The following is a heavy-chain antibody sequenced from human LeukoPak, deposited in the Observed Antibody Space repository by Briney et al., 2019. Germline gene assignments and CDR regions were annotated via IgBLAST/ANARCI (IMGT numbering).Heavy chain of an antibody. J-gene: IGHJ5*02. Sequence: PERSLRLSCAASGFTVSSNYKSWVRQAPGKGLEWVSVIYSGGSTYYADSVKGRFTISRDNSKNTLYLQMNSLRAEDTAVYYCARGGGCSSTSCYFPWFDPWGQGTLVTVSS. CDR1: GFTVSSNY. CDR2: IYSGGST. V-gene: IGHV3-53*01. D-gene: IGHD2-2*01. CDR3: ARGGGCSSTSCYFPWFDP.